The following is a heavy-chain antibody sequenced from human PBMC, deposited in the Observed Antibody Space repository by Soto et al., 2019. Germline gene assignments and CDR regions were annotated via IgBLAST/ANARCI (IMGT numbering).Heavy chain of an antibody. V-gene: IGHV5-51*01. Sequence: GESLKISCKGSGYFFSSQWIAWVRLMPGKGLEWMGIIHPGDSDTRYSPSFQGQVTISVDGSINTAYLQSRSLEASDTAVYYCASPGQNRDRPLAFWGQGTTVTVSS. CDR2: IHPGDSDT. D-gene: IGHD1-1*01. CDR3: ASPGQNRDRPLAF. CDR1: GYFFSSQW. J-gene: IGHJ6*01.